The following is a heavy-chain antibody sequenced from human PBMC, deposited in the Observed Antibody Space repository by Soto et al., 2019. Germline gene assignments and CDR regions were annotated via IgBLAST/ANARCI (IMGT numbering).Heavy chain of an antibody. CDR1: GFTFSSYG. V-gene: IGHV3-30*18. J-gene: IGHJ4*02. CDR2: ISYDGSNK. D-gene: IGHD1-26*01. Sequence: GGSLRLSCAASGFTFSSYGMHWVRQAPGKGLEWVAVISYDGSNKYYADSVKGRFTISRDNSKNTLYLQMNSLRAEDTAVYYCAKLPVLVVGATASDYWGQGTLVTVSS. CDR3: AKLPVLVVGATASDY.